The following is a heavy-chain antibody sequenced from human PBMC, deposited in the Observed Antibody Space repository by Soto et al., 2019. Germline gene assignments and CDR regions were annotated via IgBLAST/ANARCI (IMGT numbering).Heavy chain of an antibody. V-gene: IGHV4-39*01. CDR3: ARNHCTRGLCYFDY. Sequence: PSETLSLTCSGSGASIISNDYYWGWIRQPPGAGLQWIGTIYSNGITYYSPSLTSRLTLSVDTSRDQFSLRLYSVTAADTAIYFCARNHCTRGLCYFDYWGPGILVTVSS. D-gene: IGHD2-8*02. J-gene: IGHJ4*01. CDR2: IYSNGIT. CDR1: GASIISNDYY.